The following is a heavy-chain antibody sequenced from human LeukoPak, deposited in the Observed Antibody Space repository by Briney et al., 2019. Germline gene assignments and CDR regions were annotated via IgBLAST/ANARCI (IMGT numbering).Heavy chain of an antibody. D-gene: IGHD2-2*01. CDR3: ANHLACGSTSCPPFDY. Sequence: GGSLRLSCAASGFTFSSYSMNWVRQAPGKGLEWVSSISNSGSYIYYADSVKGRFTISRDNAKNSLYLQMNSLRAEDTAVYYCANHLACGSTSCPPFDYWGQGTLVTVSS. CDR1: GFTFSSYS. CDR2: ISNSGSYI. V-gene: IGHV3-21*01. J-gene: IGHJ4*02.